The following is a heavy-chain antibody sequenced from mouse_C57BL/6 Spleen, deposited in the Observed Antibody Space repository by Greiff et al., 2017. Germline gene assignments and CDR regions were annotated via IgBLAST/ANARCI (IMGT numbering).Heavy chain of an antibody. CDR2: IDPSDSYT. D-gene: IGHD3-3*01. Sequence: QVQLQQPGAELVKPGASVKLSCKASGYTFTSYWMQWVKQRPGQGLEWIGEIDPSDSYTNYNQKFKGKATLTVDTSYSTAYMQLSSLTSEDSAVYYCARGGTGLDYWGQGTSVTVSS. V-gene: IGHV1-50*01. CDR3: ARGGTGLDY. J-gene: IGHJ4*01. CDR1: GYTFTSYW.